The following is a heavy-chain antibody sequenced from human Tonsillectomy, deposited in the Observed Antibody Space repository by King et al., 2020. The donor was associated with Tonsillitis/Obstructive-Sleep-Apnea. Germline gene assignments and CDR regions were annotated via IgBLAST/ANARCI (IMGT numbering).Heavy chain of an antibody. D-gene: IGHD2-2*01. Sequence: VQLQQWGAGLLKPSETLSLTCAVYGGSFSGYYWSWIRQPPGKGLEWIGEINHSGSTNYNPSLKSRVTISVDTSKNQFSLKLSSVTAADTAVYYCARSTPTYIVVVPAAKVWYMDVWGKGTTVTVSS. CDR3: ARSTPTYIVVVPAAKVWYMDV. V-gene: IGHV4-34*01. CDR1: GGSFSGYY. CDR2: INHSGST. J-gene: IGHJ6*03.